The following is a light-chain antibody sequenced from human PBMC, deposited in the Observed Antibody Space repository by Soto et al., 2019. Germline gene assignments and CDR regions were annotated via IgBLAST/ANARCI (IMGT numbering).Light chain of an antibody. Sequence: EIGLTQSPATLALSPGERATLSCRASQTVSRYLAWYQQKPGQAPRLLIYDASNRATGIPARFSGSASGTDFTLTISSLEPEDFAVYSCQQRSNWRITFGQGTRLEIK. J-gene: IGKJ5*01. V-gene: IGKV3-11*01. CDR2: DAS. CDR1: QTVSRY. CDR3: QQRSNWRIT.